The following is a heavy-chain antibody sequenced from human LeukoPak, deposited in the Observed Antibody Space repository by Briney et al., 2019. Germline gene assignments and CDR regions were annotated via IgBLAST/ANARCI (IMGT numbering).Heavy chain of an antibody. D-gene: IGHD1-1*01. V-gene: IGHV3-7*01. CDR1: GFTFSDVW. J-gene: IGHJ4*02. CDR3: ARATRLYDF. CDR2: IKDDGSDK. Sequence: GGSLRLSCAASGFTFSDVWMSWVRQTPGKGLEWVAHIKDDGSDKSYVDSVNGRFIISRDNAKNSLYLDVNSLRAEDTAIYYCARATRLYDFWGQGPVVAVYS.